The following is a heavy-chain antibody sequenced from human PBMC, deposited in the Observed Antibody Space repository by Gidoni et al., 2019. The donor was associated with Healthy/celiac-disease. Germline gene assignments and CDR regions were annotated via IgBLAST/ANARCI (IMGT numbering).Heavy chain of an antibody. V-gene: IGHV4-34*01. Sequence: QVQLQQWGAGPLKPSETLSLTCAVYGGSFSGYYCLCIRQPPGKGLAWIGEINHSGITNYNPSHKSRVSISVETSKNQFSLKLSCVTAADTAVYYCARGPRYCTNGVCYKKRSPYYYYGMDVWGQGTTVTVSS. J-gene: IGHJ6*02. CDR2: INHSGIT. CDR1: GGSFSGYY. CDR3: ARGPRYCTNGVCYKKRSPYYYYGMDV. D-gene: IGHD2-8*01.